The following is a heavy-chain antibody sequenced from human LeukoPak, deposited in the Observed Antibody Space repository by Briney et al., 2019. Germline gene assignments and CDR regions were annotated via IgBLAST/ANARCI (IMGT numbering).Heavy chain of an antibody. D-gene: IGHD2-15*01. CDR3: ARVTGVVVVAATPNWFDP. Sequence: SETLSLTCTVSGYSISSGYDWGWIRQPPGKGLEWIGSMYHSGSTNYNPSLKSRVTISVDTSKNQFSLKLSSVTAADTAVYYCARVTGVVVVAATPNWFDPWGQGTLVTVSS. V-gene: IGHV4-38-2*02. J-gene: IGHJ5*02. CDR1: GYSISSGYD. CDR2: MYHSGST.